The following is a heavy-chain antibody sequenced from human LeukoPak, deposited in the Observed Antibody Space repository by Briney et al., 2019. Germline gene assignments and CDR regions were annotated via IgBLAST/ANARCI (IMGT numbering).Heavy chain of an antibody. Sequence: GGSLRLSCAVSGFTFSSYAMSWVRQAPGKGLEWVSAICGSGGSTYYAAPVKGGFTISSDNSKTMLHLQMNSLRAEDTAVYYCAKRGVLRFLEWLQDYYYYYMDVWGKGTTVTVSS. J-gene: IGHJ6*03. V-gene: IGHV3-23*01. CDR3: AKRGVLRFLEWLQDYYYYYMDV. CDR2: ICGSGGST. D-gene: IGHD3-3*01. CDR1: GFTFSSYA.